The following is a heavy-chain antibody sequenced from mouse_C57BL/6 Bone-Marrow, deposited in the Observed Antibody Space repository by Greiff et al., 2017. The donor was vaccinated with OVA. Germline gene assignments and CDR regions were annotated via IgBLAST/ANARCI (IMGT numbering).Heavy chain of an antibody. Sequence: VQLQQSGAELARPGASVKLSCKASGYTFTSYGISWVKQRTGQGLEWIGEIYPRSGNTYYNEKFKGKATLTAAKSSSTAYMELRSLTSEDSAVYFCARGYGSSSYYAMDYWGQGTSVTVSS. CDR1: GYTFTSYG. D-gene: IGHD1-1*01. CDR3: ARGYGSSSYYAMDY. J-gene: IGHJ4*01. V-gene: IGHV1-81*01. CDR2: IYPRSGNT.